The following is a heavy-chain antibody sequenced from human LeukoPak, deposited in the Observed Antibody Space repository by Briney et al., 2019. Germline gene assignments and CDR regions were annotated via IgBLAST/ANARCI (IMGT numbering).Heavy chain of an antibody. CDR2: IVVGSGNT. CDR1: GFTFTSSA. J-gene: IGHJ4*02. D-gene: IGHD3-16*01. V-gene: IGHV1-58*02. CDR3: AAGITFGGPGLGT. Sequence: ASVKVSCKASGFTFTSSAMQWARQARGQRLEWIGWIVVGSGNTNYAQKFQERVTITRDMSTSTAYMELSSLRSEDTAVYYCAAGITFGGPGLGTWGQGTLVTVSS.